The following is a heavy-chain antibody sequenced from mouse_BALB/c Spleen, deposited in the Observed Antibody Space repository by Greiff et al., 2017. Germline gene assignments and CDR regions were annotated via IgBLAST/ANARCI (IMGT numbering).Heavy chain of an antibody. CDR1: GFTFSSYG. Sequence: EVQVVESGGGLVQPGGSLKLSCAASGFTFSSYGMSWVRQTPDKRLELVATINSNGGSTYYPDSVKGRFTISRDNAKNTLYLQMSSLKSEDTAMYYCVVLEFFAYWGQGTLVTVSA. CDR2: INSNGGST. V-gene: IGHV5-6-3*01. CDR3: VVLEFFAY. J-gene: IGHJ3*01.